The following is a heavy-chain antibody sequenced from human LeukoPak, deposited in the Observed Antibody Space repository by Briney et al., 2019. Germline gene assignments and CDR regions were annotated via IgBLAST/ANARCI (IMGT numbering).Heavy chain of an antibody. V-gene: IGHV1-2*02. Sequence: GASVKVSCKASGYTFTRYYMHSVRQAPGQGREWMGGINPNIGGTNYAQKFQGRVTMTRDTSISTAYMELSRLRSDDTAVYYCAYNLLYCSSTSCSEPNFDYWGQGTLVTVSS. CDR1: GYTFTRYY. CDR3: AYNLLYCSSTSCSEPNFDY. J-gene: IGHJ4*02. CDR2: INPNIGGT. D-gene: IGHD2-2*01.